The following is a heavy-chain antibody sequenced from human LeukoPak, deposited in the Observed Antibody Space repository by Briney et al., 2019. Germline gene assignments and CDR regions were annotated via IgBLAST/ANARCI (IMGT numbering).Heavy chain of an antibody. D-gene: IGHD4-11*01. CDR2: ISGSDSAI. V-gene: IGHV3-11*04. J-gene: IGHJ4*02. CDR3: VRESASTITRHFDY. CDR1: GFTFSGYY. Sequence: PGGSLRLSCVASGFTFSGYYMSWIRQAPGKGLEWVSYISGSDSAIYYADSVKGRFTISRDNAKNSLYLQMYSLRAEDTAVYYCVRESASTITRHFDYWGQGTLVTVSS.